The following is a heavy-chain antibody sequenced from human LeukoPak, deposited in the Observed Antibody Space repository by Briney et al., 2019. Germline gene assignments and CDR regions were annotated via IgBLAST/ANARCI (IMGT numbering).Heavy chain of an antibody. Sequence: GSLRLSCAASGFTFSSYGMHWVRQAPGKGLEWVAVISYDGSNKYYADSVKGRFTISRDISKNTLYLQMNSLRADDTAVYYCAKDPRYYYDSRGYYYGVDYWGQGTLVTVSS. V-gene: IGHV3-30*18. CDR3: AKDPRYYYDSRGYYYGVDY. D-gene: IGHD3-22*01. J-gene: IGHJ4*02. CDR2: ISYDGSNK. CDR1: GFTFSSYG.